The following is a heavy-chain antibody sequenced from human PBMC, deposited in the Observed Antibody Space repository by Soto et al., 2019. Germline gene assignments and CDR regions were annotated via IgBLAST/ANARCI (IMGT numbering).Heavy chain of an antibody. D-gene: IGHD2-15*01. V-gene: IGHV3-64*04. J-gene: IGHJ4*02. CDR1: GFTFSSYA. CDR2: ISSNGGST. Sequence: GGSLRLSCSASGFTFSSYAMHWVRQAPGKGLEYVSAISSNGGSTYYADSVKGRFTISRDNSKNTLYLQMNSLRAEDTAVYYCAKDVCSGGSCLCDYWGQGTLVTVS. CDR3: AKDVCSGGSCLCDY.